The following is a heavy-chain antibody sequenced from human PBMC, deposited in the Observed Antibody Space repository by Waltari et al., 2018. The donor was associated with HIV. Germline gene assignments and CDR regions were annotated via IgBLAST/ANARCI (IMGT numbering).Heavy chain of an antibody. V-gene: IGHV4-59*01. CDR3: ARVGDFSGYYYYGMDV. CDR1: GGSISSYY. Sequence: QVQLQESGPGLVKPSETLSLTCTVSGGSISSYYWSWIRQPPGKGLEWIGYIYYSGSTNYHPSLESRVTISVDTSKNQFALKLSSVTAADTAVYYCARVGDFSGYYYYGMDVWGQGTTVTVSS. D-gene: IGHD3-3*01. J-gene: IGHJ6*02. CDR2: IYYSGST.